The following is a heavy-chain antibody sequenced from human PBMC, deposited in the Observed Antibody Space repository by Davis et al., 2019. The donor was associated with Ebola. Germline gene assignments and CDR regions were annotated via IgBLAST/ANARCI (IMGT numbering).Heavy chain of an antibody. CDR2: IWYDGSNK. D-gene: IGHD2-2*01. V-gene: IGHV3-33*01. CDR3: AREDIVVVPAARTWGYYYYGMDV. Sequence: GGSLRLSCAASGFTFSSYGMHWVRQAPGKGLEWVAVIWYDGSNKYYADSVKGRFTISRDNSKNTLYLQMNSLRAEDTAVYYCAREDIVVVPAARTWGYYYYGMDVWGQGTTVTVSS. J-gene: IGHJ6*02. CDR1: GFTFSSYG.